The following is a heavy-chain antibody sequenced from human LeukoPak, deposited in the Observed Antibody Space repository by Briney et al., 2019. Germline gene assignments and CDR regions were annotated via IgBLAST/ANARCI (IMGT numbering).Heavy chain of an antibody. V-gene: IGHV3-53*01. Sequence: GGSLRLSCAASGFTVSSNYMSWVRQAPGKGLEWVSVIYSGGSTYYADSVKGRFTISRDNSKNTLYLQMNSLRAEDTAVYYCARAHYDILTGYYNPFDYWGQGTLVTVSS. CDR2: IYSGGST. CDR1: GFTVSSNY. CDR3: ARAHYDILTGYYNPFDY. J-gene: IGHJ4*02. D-gene: IGHD3-9*01.